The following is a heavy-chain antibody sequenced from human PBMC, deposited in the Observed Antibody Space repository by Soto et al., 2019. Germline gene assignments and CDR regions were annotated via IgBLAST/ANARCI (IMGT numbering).Heavy chain of an antibody. CDR2: INHSGST. Sequence: SETLSLTCAVYGGSFSGYYWSWIRQPPGKGLEWIGEINHSGSTNYNPSLKSRVTISVDTSKNQSSLKLSSVTAADTAVYYCARVPTVAKHYYYYGMDVWGQGTTVTVSS. V-gene: IGHV4-34*01. CDR3: ARVPTVAKHYYYYGMDV. D-gene: IGHD4-4*01. CDR1: GGSFSGYY. J-gene: IGHJ6*02.